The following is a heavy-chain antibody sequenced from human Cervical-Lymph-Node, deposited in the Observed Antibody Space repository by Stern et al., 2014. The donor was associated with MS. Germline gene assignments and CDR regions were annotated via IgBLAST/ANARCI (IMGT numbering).Heavy chain of an antibody. CDR3: AKDRELVVVTFDS. CDR2: ISLSGGST. V-gene: IGHV3-23*01. J-gene: IGHJ4*02. CDR1: GFTFSDYA. Sequence: EVKLLESGGGLVQPGGSLRLSCAASGFTFSDYAMSWVRQAPGKGLEWVSAISLSGGSTFDADSVQGRFTISRDNSKNTLYLQMNSLRAEDTAVYYCAKDRELVVVTFDSWGQGTLVTVSS. D-gene: IGHD2-15*01.